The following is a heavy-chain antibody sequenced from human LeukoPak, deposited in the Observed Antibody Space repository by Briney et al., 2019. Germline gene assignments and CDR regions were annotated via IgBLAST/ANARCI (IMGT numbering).Heavy chain of an antibody. Sequence: PGGSLRLSCAASGFTFSNYAIYWVRQAPGKGLESVAFIRYDGTNKFYADSVKGRFTISRDITKNTLYLQMNSLRAEDTAVYYCARDGLWFGELLYYFDYWGQGTLVTVSS. CDR2: IRYDGTNK. CDR3: ARDGLWFGELLYYFDY. CDR1: GFTFSNYA. J-gene: IGHJ4*02. V-gene: IGHV3-30*02. D-gene: IGHD3-10*01.